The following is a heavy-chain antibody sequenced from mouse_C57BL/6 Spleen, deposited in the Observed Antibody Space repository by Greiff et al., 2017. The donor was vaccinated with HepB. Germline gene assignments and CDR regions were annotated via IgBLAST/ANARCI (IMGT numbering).Heavy chain of an antibody. Sequence: QVQLKQPGAELVRPGSSVKLSCKASGYTFTSYWMHWVKQRPIQGLEWIGNIDPSDSETHYNQKFKDKATLTVDKSSSTAYMQLSSLTSEDSAVYYCARSITTVVEGDFDYWGQGTTLTVSS. J-gene: IGHJ2*01. CDR2: IDPSDSET. CDR1: GYTFTSYW. D-gene: IGHD1-1*01. V-gene: IGHV1-52*01. CDR3: ARSITTVVEGDFDY.